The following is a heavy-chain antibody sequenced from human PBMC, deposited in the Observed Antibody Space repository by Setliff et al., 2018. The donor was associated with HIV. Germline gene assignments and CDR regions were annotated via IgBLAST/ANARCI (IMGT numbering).Heavy chain of an antibody. V-gene: IGHV1-69-2*01. CDR3: ATLDYYGSQTYNLALHY. D-gene: IGHD3-10*01. J-gene: IGHJ4*02. Sequence: TCTVSGGSNSNYYWSWIRQSPGKGLEWMGRVDPKNGKTLYAENLRGRITITADTSTDTAYMELNSLRSEDTAMYYCATLDYYGSQTYNLALHYWGQGTLVTVSS. CDR2: VDPKNGKT. CDR1: GGSNSNYY.